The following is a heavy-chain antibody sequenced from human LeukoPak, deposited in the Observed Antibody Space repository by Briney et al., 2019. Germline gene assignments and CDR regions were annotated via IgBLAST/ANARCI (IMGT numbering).Heavy chain of an antibody. D-gene: IGHD6-13*01. CDR1: GGSFSGYY. Sequence: SETLSLTCAVYGGSFSGYYWSWIRQPPGKGLEWIGEINHSGSTNYNPSLKSRVTISVDTSKNQFSLKLSSVTAADTAVYYCAREKAAAGTPPSYYYYYYMDVWGKGTTVTISS. J-gene: IGHJ6*03. V-gene: IGHV4-34*01. CDR3: AREKAAAGTPPSYYYYYYMDV. CDR2: INHSGST.